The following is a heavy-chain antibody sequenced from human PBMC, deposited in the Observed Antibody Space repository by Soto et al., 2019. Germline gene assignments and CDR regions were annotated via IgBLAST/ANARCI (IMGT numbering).Heavy chain of an antibody. D-gene: IGHD1-26*01. CDR2: ISSSGSTI. J-gene: IGHJ4*02. CDR1: GFTFSSYE. Sequence: PGGSLRLSCAASGFTFSSYEMNWVRQAPGKGLEWVSYISSSGSTIYYADSVKGRFTISRDNAKNSLYLQMNSLRAEDTAVYYCARDSVGATRILFDYWGQGTLVTVSS. CDR3: ARDSVGATRILFDY. V-gene: IGHV3-48*03.